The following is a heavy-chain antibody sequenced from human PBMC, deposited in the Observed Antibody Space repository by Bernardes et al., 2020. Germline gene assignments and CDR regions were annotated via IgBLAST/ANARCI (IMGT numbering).Heavy chain of an antibody. D-gene: IGHD6-6*01. CDR2: IDGSGGST. CDR3: AKGSLYITSSHAFDI. CDR1: GFTFRSYA. Sequence: GGSLRLSCAASGFTFRSYAMSWVRQPPGKGLEWVSSIDGSGGSTNYADSVKGRFTISRDNSKNTLYLQMNSLRAEDTAVYYCAKGSLYITSSHAFDIWGQGTVLTVPS. J-gene: IGHJ3*02. V-gene: IGHV3-23*01.